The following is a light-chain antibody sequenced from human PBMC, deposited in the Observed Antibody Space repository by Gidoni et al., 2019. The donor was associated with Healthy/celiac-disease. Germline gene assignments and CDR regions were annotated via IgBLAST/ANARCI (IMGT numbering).Light chain of an antibody. CDR2: GNS. Sequence: QSFLTQPPPVPGPPGQRVTISCTGSSSNIGAGYDVHWYQQLPGTAPKLLIYGNSNRPSGVPDRFSGSKSGTSASLAITGLQAEDEADYYCQSYDSSLSGGVFGGGTKLTVL. J-gene: IGLJ2*01. CDR1: SSNIGAGYD. V-gene: IGLV1-40*01. CDR3: QSYDSSLSGGV.